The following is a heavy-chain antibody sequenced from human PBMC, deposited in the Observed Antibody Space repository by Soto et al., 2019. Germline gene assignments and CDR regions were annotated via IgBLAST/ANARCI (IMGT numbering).Heavy chain of an antibody. D-gene: IGHD2-2*01. V-gene: IGHV3-23*01. J-gene: IGHJ6*02. CDR2: ISGSGSST. CDR1: GFIFSNYA. CDR3: AKDSGYQLLDNYFYYGLDV. Sequence: GGSLRLSCAASGFIFSNYAMSWVRQAPGKGLEWVSGISGSGSSTYYTDSVKGRFTISRDNSKNTLYLQMNSLRAEDTAIYYCAKDSGYQLLDNYFYYGLDVWGQGTTVTVSS.